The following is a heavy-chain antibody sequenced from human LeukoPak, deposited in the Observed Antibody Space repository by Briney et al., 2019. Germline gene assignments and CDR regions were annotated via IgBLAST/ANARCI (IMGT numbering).Heavy chain of an antibody. CDR1: GGSISSSSYY. V-gene: IGHV4-39*01. J-gene: IGHJ5*02. CDR3: ARRITIFGVVSPYGDWFDP. CDR2: IYYSGST. D-gene: IGHD3-3*01. Sequence: SETLSLTCTVSGGSISSSSYYWGWIRQPPGKGLEWIGSIYYSGSTYYNPSLKSRVTISVDTSKNQFSLKLSSVTAADTAVYYCARRITIFGVVSPYGDWFDPWGQGTLVTVSS.